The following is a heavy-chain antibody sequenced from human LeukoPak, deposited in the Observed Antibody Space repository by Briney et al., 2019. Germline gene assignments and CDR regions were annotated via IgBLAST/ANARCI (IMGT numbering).Heavy chain of an antibody. CDR3: AKTFLTAYDTYFYYYGLDV. V-gene: IGHV1-69*01. CDR2: INPVFGTA. D-gene: IGHD3-9*01. J-gene: IGHJ6*02. CDR1: GGTFSSYA. Sequence: ASVKVSCKASGGTFSSYAISWVRQAPGQGLEWMGGINPVFGTAHYAQKFQDRVTITADESTSTAYMELSSLRSEDTAVYYCAKTFLTAYDTYFYYYGLDVWGQGTPVTVSS.